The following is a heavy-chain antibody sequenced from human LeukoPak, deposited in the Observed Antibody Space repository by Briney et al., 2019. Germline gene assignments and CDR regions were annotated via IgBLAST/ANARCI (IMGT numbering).Heavy chain of an antibody. V-gene: IGHV3-30*18. CDR3: AKSRDSSGYYYVPDYYYGMDV. J-gene: IGHJ6*02. Sequence: GGSLRLSCAASGFTFSSYGMHWVRQAPGKGLEWVAVISYDGSNKYYADSVKGRFTISRDNSKNTLYLQMNSLRAEDTAVYYCAKSRDSSGYYYVPDYYYGMDVWGQGTTVTVSS. CDR2: ISYDGSNK. CDR1: GFTFSSYG. D-gene: IGHD3-22*01.